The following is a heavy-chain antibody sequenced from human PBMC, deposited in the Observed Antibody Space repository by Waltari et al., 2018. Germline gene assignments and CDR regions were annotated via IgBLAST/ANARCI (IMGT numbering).Heavy chain of an antibody. D-gene: IGHD2-2*02. Sequence: QVNLVESGGGVVQPGGSLRLSCASSGFTFSNFGMHWVRQAPGKGLEWVALIWFYGSDKFYADSVRGRFTISRDNSARTLYLDMDSLRLDDTAMYYCAKDAFGNTYLDFWGQGTLVTVSS. V-gene: IGHV3-30*02. J-gene: IGHJ4*02. CDR1: GFTFSNFG. CDR3: AKDAFGNTYLDF. CDR2: IWFYGSDK.